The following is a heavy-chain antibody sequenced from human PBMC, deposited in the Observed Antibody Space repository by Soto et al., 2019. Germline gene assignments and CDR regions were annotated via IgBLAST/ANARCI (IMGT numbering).Heavy chain of an antibody. J-gene: IGHJ6*02. CDR1: GFTFSSYG. CDR2: ISYDGSNK. Sequence: GGSLRLSCAASGFTFSSYGMHWVRQAPGKGLEWVAVISYDGSNKYYADSVKGRFTISRDNSKNTLYLQMNSLRAEDTAVYYCAKGGLEATTYYYGMDVWGQGTTVTVSS. V-gene: IGHV3-30*18. D-gene: IGHD5-12*01. CDR3: AKGGLEATTYYYGMDV.